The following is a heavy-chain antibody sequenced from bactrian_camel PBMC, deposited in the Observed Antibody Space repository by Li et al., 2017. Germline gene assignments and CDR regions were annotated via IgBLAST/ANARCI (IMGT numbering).Heavy chain of an antibody. CDR3: ATGRPTWRCPKAVFGY. CDR1: VDRHKTNC. V-gene: IGHV3S54*01. CDR2: IYTGDGST. Sequence: HVQLVESGGDSVQPGGSLRLSCAFSVDRHKTNCVAWFRQRPGKEREGVARIYTGDGSTYYADSVKGRFTISRNNANDTLYLQMNSLKPEDTATYYCATGRPTWRCPKAVFGYWSQGTQVTVS. J-gene: IGHJ6*01. D-gene: IGHD1*01.